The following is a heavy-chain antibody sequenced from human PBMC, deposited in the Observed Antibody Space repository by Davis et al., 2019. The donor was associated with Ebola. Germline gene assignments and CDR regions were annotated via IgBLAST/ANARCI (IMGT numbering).Heavy chain of an antibody. V-gene: IGHV3-21*04. CDR2: ISSSSSYI. D-gene: IGHD3-16*01. CDR1: GFTFSSYS. J-gene: IGHJ5*02. Sequence: GESLKISCAASGFTFSSYSMNWVRQAPGKGLEWVSSISSSSSYIYYADSVKGRFTISRDNSKNTLSLHMNSVRGEDTAVYYCAKDKGFWVPPDWFGPWGQGVQVTVSS. CDR3: AKDKGFWVPPDWFGP.